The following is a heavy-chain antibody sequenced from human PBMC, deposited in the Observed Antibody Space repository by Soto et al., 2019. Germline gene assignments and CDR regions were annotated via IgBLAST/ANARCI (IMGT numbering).Heavy chain of an antibody. J-gene: IGHJ4*02. CDR2: IYYSGST. CDR3: ARVAEAYVPATYYFDY. CDR1: GGSISSGDYY. V-gene: IGHV4-30-4*01. Sequence: QVQLQESGPGLVKPSQTLSLTCTVSGGSISSGDYYWSWIRQPPGKGLEWIGYIYYSGSTYYNPSLQSRVTISVDTSKNQFSLKLSSVTAADTAVYYCARVAEAYVPATYYFDYWGQGTLVTVSS. D-gene: IGHD2-2*01.